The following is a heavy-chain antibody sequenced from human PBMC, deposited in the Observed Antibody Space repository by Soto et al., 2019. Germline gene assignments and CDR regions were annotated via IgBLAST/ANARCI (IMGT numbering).Heavy chain of an antibody. J-gene: IGHJ4*02. CDR2: INPDGSEK. V-gene: IGHV3-7*01. CDR1: GFTFSSFW. CDR3: SRSLDF. Sequence: PGGSLRLSCAASGFTFSSFWMDWVRQAPGKGLEWVANINPDGSEKHYVDSVKGRFTISRDNAKNSLYLLMSSLTAEDSALYYCSRSLDFWGQGTRVTVSS.